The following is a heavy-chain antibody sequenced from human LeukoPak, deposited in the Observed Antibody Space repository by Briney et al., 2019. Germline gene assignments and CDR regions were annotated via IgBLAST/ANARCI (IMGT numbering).Heavy chain of an antibody. CDR2: ISYSGGT. CDR3: ARVGRGDHTWGSYSFDY. J-gene: IGHJ4*02. V-gene: IGHV4-59*01. D-gene: IGHD3-16*01. CDR1: GDSISTYQ. Sequence: SETLSLTCTVSGDSISTYQWSWIRQPPGKGLEWIGYISYSGGTMYNPPLRSRVTISIDTSKNQFSLKLSSVTAADTAVYYCARVGRGDHTWGSYSFDYWGQGALVTVSS.